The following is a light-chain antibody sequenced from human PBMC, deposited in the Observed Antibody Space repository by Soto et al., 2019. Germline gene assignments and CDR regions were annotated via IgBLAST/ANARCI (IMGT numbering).Light chain of an antibody. CDR1: QSVISN. J-gene: IGKJ1*01. V-gene: IGKV3-15*01. CDR2: DAS. Sequence: EIVMTQSPATLSVSPGERATLSCRASQSVISNLAWYQQKPGQAPRIIIYDASNRETGIPARFSGSGSGTEFTLTISSLQPDDFATYYCQQYNSYSWTFGQGTKVDIK. CDR3: QQYNSYSWT.